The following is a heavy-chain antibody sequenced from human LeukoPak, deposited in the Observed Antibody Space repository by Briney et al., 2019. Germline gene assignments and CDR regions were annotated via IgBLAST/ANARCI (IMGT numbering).Heavy chain of an antibody. CDR3: ARDPTVTNVHEAFDL. CDR2: INRDGTQK. Sequence: GGSLRLSCAASGCTLSNFWVNWVRQAPGKGLELVAIINRDGTQKHYVDSVKGRFTTSRDNAKNSLYLQMNSLRAEDTAAYYCARDPTVTNVHEAFDLWGQGTMVTVSS. V-gene: IGHV3-7*05. D-gene: IGHD4-17*01. J-gene: IGHJ3*01. CDR1: GCTLSNFW.